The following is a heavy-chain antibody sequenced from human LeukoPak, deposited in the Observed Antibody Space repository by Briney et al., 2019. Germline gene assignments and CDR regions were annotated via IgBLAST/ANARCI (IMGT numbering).Heavy chain of an antibody. CDR1: GGSISSSSYY. J-gene: IGHJ4*02. D-gene: IGHD3-22*01. CDR2: IYYSGST. Sequence: SETLSLTCTVSGGSISSSSYYWGWIRQPPGKGLEWIGSIYYSGSTYYNPSLKSRVTISVDTSKNQFSLKLSSVTAADTAVYYCARPNDSILIWGQGTLVTVSS. CDR3: ARPNDSILI. V-gene: IGHV4-39*01.